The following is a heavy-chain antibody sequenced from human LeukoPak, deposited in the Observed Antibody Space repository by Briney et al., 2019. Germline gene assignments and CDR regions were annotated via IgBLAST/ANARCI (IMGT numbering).Heavy chain of an antibody. CDR1: GYTFTSYD. D-gene: IGHD6-6*01. CDR2: MNPNSGNT. V-gene: IGHV1-8*01. CDR3: ARGQVGQLDTTFDY. J-gene: IGHJ4*02. Sequence: ASVKVSCKASGYTFTSYDINWVRQATGQGLEWRGWMNPNSGNTGYAQKFQGRVTMTRNTSISTAYMELSSLRSEDTAVYYCARGQVGQLDTTFDYWGQGTLVTVSS.